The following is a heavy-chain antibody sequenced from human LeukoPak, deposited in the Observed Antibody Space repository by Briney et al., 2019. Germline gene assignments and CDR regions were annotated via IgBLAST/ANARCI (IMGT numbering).Heavy chain of an antibody. CDR3: ARDDVAAAGYMDV. CDR2: IYYSGST. Sequence: RPSETPSLTCTVSGGSISSYYWRWIRQPPGKGLEWIGYIYYSGSTNYNPSLKSRVTISVDTSKNQFSLKLSSVTAADTAVYYCARDDVAAAGYMDVWGKGTTVTISS. J-gene: IGHJ6*03. V-gene: IGHV4-59*01. CDR1: GGSISSYY. D-gene: IGHD6-13*01.